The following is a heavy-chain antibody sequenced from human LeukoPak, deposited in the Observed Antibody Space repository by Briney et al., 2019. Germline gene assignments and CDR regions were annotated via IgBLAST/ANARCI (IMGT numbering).Heavy chain of an antibody. CDR1: GGSFSGYY. CDR3: ARRVVEVRGLIFDY. Sequence: PSETLSLTCAVYGGSFSGYYWSWIRQPPGKGLEWIGEINNSGSTNYNPSLKRRVTISVDTSKNQFSLKLSSVTAADTAVYYCARRVVEVRGLIFDYWGQGTLVTVSS. CDR2: INNSGST. V-gene: IGHV4-34*01. J-gene: IGHJ4*02. D-gene: IGHD3-10*01.